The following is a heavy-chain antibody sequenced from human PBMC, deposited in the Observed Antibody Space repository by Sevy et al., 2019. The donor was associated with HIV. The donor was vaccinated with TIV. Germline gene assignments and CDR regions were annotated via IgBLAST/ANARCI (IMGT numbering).Heavy chain of an antibody. J-gene: IGHJ3*02. Sequence: GGSLRLSCAASGFTFRSYGMHWVRQAPGKGLEWVAFIWYDGTNQYYVDSVKGRLTISRDNSKDTLYLQMNSLRAEDTAVYYCAKDRSRRYYDILTGYFKGDALDIWGQGTMVTVSS. CDR1: GFTFRSYG. CDR3: AKDRSRRYYDILTGYFKGDALDI. D-gene: IGHD3-9*01. V-gene: IGHV3-30*02. CDR2: IWYDGTNQ.